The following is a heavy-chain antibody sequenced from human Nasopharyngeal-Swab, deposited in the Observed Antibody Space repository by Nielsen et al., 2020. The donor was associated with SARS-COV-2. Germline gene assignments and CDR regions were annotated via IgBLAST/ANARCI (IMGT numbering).Heavy chain of an antibody. CDR3: ARHPTTAFDY. CDR1: GGSISSSSYY. V-gene: IGHV4-39*01. J-gene: IGHJ4*02. Sequence: SATLSLTCTVSGGSISSSSYYWGWIRQPPGKGLEWIGSIYYSGSTYYNPSLKSRVTISVDTSKNQFSLKLSSVTAADTAVYYCARHPTTAFDYWGQGTLVTVSS. CDR2: IYYSGST. D-gene: IGHD4-11*01.